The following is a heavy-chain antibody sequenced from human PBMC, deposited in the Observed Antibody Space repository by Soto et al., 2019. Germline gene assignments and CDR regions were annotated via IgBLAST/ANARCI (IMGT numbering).Heavy chain of an antibody. V-gene: IGHV3-7*01. CDR3: ARDGTYDFWSDTQNRFDP. J-gene: IGHJ5*02. D-gene: IGHD3-3*01. CDR1: GFTFSSYW. CDR2: IKQDGSEK. Sequence: GGSLRLSCAASGFTFSSYWMSWVRQAPGKGLEWVANIKQDGSEKYYVDSVKGRFTISRDNAKNSLYLQMNSLRAEDTAVYYCARDGTYDFWSDTQNRFDPWGQGTLVTVSS.